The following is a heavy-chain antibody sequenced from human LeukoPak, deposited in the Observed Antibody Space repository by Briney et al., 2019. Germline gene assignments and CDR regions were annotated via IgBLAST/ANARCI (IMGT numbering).Heavy chain of an antibody. CDR2: INPNSGGT. V-gene: IGHV1-2*02. CDR3: ARVGGGYCSGGSCYWIVAAAFDI. CDR1: GYTFTGYY. Sequence: GASVKVSCKASGYTFTGYYMHWVRQAPGQGLEWMGWINPNSGGTNYAQKFQGRGTMTRDTSISTAYMELSRLRSDDTAVYYCARVGGGYCSGGSCYWIVAAAFDIWGQGTMVTVSS. J-gene: IGHJ3*02. D-gene: IGHD2-15*01.